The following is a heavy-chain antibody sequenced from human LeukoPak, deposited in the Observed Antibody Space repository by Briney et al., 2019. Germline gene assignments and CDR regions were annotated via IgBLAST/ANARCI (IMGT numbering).Heavy chain of an antibody. V-gene: IGHV1-2*02. CDR3: ARETYYSSGNVYNRIDY. D-gene: IGHD3-10*01. J-gene: IGHJ4*02. CDR2: INPNSGGT. CDR1: GYTFTGSY. Sequence: ASVKVSCKASGYTFTGSYMHWVRQAPGQGLEWMGWINPNSGGTNYAQKFQGRVTMTRDTSISTAYMELSRLTSDDTAVYFCARETYYSSGNVYNRIDYWGQGTLVTVSS.